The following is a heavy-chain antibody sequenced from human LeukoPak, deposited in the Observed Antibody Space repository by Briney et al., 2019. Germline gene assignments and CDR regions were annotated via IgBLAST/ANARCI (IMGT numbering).Heavy chain of an antibody. Sequence: GGSLRLSCAASGFTFSSYEMNWVRQAPGKELEWVSYISSSGSTIYYADSVKGRFTISRDNAKNSLYLQMNSLRAEDTAVYYCARGKTMVRGVMYYWGQGTLVTVSS. J-gene: IGHJ4*02. CDR1: GFTFSSYE. V-gene: IGHV3-48*03. D-gene: IGHD3-10*01. CDR3: ARGKTMVRGVMYY. CDR2: ISSSGSTI.